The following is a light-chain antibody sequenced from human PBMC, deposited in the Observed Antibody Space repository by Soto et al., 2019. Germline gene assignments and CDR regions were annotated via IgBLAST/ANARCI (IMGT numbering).Light chain of an antibody. CDR3: QQYYNIPWT. CDR2: WAS. Sequence: DIVMTQSPDSLAVSPGERATITCKSSQSVFYRSKSKNSVAWYQQKPGQLPKLLIYWASSRETGVPDRFSGSGSGTDFTLTISSLQAEDVAVYYCQQYYNIPWTFGQGTKVEVK. J-gene: IGKJ1*01. V-gene: IGKV4-1*01. CDR1: QSVFYRSKSKNS.